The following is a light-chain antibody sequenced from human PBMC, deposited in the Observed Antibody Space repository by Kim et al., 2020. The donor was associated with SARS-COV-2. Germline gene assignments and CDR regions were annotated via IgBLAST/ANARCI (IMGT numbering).Light chain of an antibody. V-gene: IGKV1-16*01. CDR2: AAS. CDR1: QDISNH. J-gene: IGKJ4*01. Sequence: DIQMTQSPSSLSASVGDRVTITCRASQDISNHLAWFQQIPGKAPKPLIYAASNLQGGVPARFGGSGSGTQFTLTIGSLQPEDVATYYCQQFRFYPPTFGGGTKVDTK. CDR3: QQFRFYPPT.